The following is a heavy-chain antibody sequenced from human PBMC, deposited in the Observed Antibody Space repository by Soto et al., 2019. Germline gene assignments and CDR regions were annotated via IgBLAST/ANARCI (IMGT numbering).Heavy chain of an antibody. CDR1: GGSISSSSYY. CDR3: ARLIAAAGNWFDP. D-gene: IGHD6-13*01. V-gene: IGHV4-39*01. Sequence: SETLSLTCTVSGGSISSSSYYWGWVRQPPGKGLEWIGSIYYSGSTYYNPSLKSRVTISVDTSKNQFSLKLSSVTAADTAVYYCARLIAAAGNWFDPWGQGTLVNVSS. CDR2: IYYSGST. J-gene: IGHJ5*02.